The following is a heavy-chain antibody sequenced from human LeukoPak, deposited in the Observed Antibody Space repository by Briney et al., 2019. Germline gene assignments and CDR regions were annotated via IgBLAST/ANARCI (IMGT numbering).Heavy chain of an antibody. V-gene: IGHV1-18*01. CDR1: GYTFTSYG. CDR3: ARAGYYDFWSGGRYYYYGMDV. Sequence: ASVKVSCKASGYTFTSYGISWVRQAPGQGLECMXXXSAYNGNTNYAQKLHGRVTMTTDTSTSTAYMELRRLRSDDTAVYYCARAGYYDFWSGGRYYYYGMDVWGQGTTVTVSS. D-gene: IGHD3-3*01. CDR2: XSAYNGNT. J-gene: IGHJ6*02.